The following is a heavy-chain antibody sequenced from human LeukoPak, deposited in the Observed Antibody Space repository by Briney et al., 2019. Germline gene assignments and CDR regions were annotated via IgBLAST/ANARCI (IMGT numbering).Heavy chain of an antibody. CDR1: GYSYTNNW. CDR3: ASTTGFGELLFDY. Sequence: GESLKISCKGSGYSYTNNWIGWVRQKPGKGLDWIGIIYPGDSDTRYSPSFQGQVTISADKSISTAYLQWSSLKASDTAMYYCASTTGFGELLFDYWGQGTLVTVSS. CDR2: IYPGDSDT. D-gene: IGHD3-10*01. V-gene: IGHV5-51*01. J-gene: IGHJ4*02.